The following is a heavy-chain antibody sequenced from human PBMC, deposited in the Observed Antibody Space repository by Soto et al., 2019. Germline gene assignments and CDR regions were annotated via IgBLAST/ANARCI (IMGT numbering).Heavy chain of an antibody. J-gene: IGHJ4*02. D-gene: IGHD6-19*01. CDR3: ARRPVYSSGWSRNYYIHY. Sequence: GESLKISCKGSGYSFTSYWIGWVRQMPGKGLEWMGIIYPGDSDTRYSPSFQGQVTISADKSISTAYLQWSSLKASDTAMYYCARRPVYSSGWSRNYYIHYSCQGILVTVSS. CDR1: GYSFTSYW. CDR2: IYPGDSDT. V-gene: IGHV5-51*01.